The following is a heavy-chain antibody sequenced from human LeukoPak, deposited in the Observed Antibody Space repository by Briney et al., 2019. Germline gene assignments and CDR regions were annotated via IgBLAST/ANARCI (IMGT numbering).Heavy chain of an antibody. CDR3: ARRRITMIVVAPRFDP. CDR2: INHSGST. CDR1: GGSFSGYY. V-gene: IGHV4-34*01. J-gene: IGHJ5*02. Sequence: PSETLSLTCAVYGGSFSGYYRSWIRQPPGKGLEWIGEINHSGSTNYNPSLKSRVTISVDTSKNQFSLKLSSVTAADTAVYYCARRRITMIVVAPRFDPWGQGTLVTVSS. D-gene: IGHD3-22*01.